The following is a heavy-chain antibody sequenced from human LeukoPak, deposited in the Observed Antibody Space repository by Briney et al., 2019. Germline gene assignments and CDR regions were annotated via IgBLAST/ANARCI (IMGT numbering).Heavy chain of an antibody. CDR1: GYTFTSYD. J-gene: IGHJ4*02. CDR2: MSPNSGNI. CDR3: AKVGSRLFGVLIPLSFDY. D-gene: IGHD3-3*01. V-gene: IGHV1-8*01. Sequence: ASVKVSCKASGYTFTSYDINWVRQATGQGLEWMGWMSPNSGNIGFAQKFQGRVTMTRDMSTSTVYMELSSLRSDDTAVYYCAKVGSRLFGVLIPLSFDYWGQGTLITVSS.